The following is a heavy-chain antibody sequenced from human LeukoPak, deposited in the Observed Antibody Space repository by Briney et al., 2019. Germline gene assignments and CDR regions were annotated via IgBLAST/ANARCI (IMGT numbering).Heavy chain of an antibody. CDR1: GGSISSSY. Sequence: SETLSLTCTVSGGSISSSYWSWIRQPPGKGLEWIGYIYYSGSTNYNPSLKSRVTISVDTSKNQFFLKLSSVTAADTAVYYCARALGSYGFYFDYWGQGTLVTVSS. J-gene: IGHJ4*02. V-gene: IGHV4-59*01. CDR2: IYYSGST. D-gene: IGHD5-18*01. CDR3: ARALGSYGFYFDY.